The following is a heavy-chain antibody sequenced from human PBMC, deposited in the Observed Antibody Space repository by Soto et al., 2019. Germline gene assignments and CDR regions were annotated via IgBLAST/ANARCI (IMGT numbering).Heavy chain of an antibody. CDR1: GFTFSSYD. CDR2: IGTAGDR. CDR3: AMSLPYDSSGYYFSYCYYYVMDL. Sequence: GGSLRLSCAASGFTFSSYDMPCVRQATGKGLEWVSAIGTAGDRYYPGSVKGRFTISRENHKNYLYLQMNSLRAGDTAVYYCAMSLPYDSSGYYFSYCYYYVMDLWGQRTKVTVSS. J-gene: IGHJ6*02. V-gene: IGHV3-13*01. D-gene: IGHD3-22*01.